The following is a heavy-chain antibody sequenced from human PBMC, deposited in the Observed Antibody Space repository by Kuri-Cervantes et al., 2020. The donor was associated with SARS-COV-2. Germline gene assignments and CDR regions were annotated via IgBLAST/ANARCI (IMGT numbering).Heavy chain of an antibody. V-gene: IGHV3-30*03. CDR2: ISYDGGNK. CDR1: GFTFSSYG. J-gene: IGHJ6*02. Sequence: GESLKISCAASGFTFSSYGMHWVRQAPGKGLEWVAVISYDGGNKYYADSVKGRFTISRDNSKNTLYLQMNSLRAEDTAVYYCAREGVTGTTYYYYYGMDVWGQGTTVTVSS. CDR3: AREGVTGTTYYYYYGMDV. D-gene: IGHD1-7*01.